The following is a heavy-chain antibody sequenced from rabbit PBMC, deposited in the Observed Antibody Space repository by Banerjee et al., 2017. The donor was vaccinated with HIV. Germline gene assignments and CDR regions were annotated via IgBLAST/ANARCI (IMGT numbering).Heavy chain of an antibody. D-gene: IGHD4-1*01. CDR3: ARDLAGVIGWKVGL. CDR2: INTSSGNT. CDR1: GFSFSNRYV. V-gene: IGHV1S45*01. J-gene: IGHJ4*01. Sequence: QEQLVESGGGLVKPEGSLTLTCTASGFSFSNRYVMCWVRQAPGKGLEWIACINTSSGNTVYASWAKGRITNTKTSSTTVNLQMTSLTAADTATYFCARDLAGVIGWKVGLWGQGTLVTVS.